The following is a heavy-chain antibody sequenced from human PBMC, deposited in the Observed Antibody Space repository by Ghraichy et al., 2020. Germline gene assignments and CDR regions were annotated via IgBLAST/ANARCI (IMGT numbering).Heavy chain of an antibody. V-gene: IGHV4-59*01. CDR2: IYYSGST. J-gene: IGHJ4*02. CDR3: AKITEVLEWLAIDY. Sequence: SETLSLTCTVSGGSISSYYWSWIRQPPGKGLEWIGYIYYSGSTNYNPSLKSRVTISVDTSKNQFSLKLSSVTAADTAVYYCAKITEVLEWLAIDYWGQGTLVTVSS. CDR1: GGSISSYY. D-gene: IGHD3-3*01.